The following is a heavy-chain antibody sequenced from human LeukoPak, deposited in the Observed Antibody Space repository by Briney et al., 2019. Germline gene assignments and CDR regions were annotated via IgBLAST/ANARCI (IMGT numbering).Heavy chain of an antibody. J-gene: IGHJ6*03. D-gene: IGHD4-17*01. V-gene: IGHV1-2*02. Sequence: GASVKVSCKASGYTFTGYYMHWVRQAPGQGLEWMGWINPNSGGTNYAQKFQGRVTMTRDTSISTAYMELSRLRSDDTAVYYCARSSFDYGDYYMDVWGKGTTVTVSS. CDR2: INPNSGGT. CDR1: GYTFTGYY. CDR3: ARSSFDYGDYYMDV.